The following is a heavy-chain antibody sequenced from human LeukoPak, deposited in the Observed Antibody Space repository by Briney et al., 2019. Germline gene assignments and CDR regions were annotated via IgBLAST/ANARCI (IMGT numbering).Heavy chain of an antibody. CDR1: GYTFTSYG. Sequence: ASVKVSCKASGYTFTSYGISWVRQAPGQGLEWMGWISAYNGNTNYAQKLQGRVTMTTDTSTSTAYMELRSLRSDDTAVYYCARDATGVVVVAAGSTSGQPDTPCDIWGQGTMVTVSS. J-gene: IGHJ3*02. CDR2: ISAYNGNT. CDR3: ARDATGVVVVAAGSTSGQPDTPCDI. V-gene: IGHV1-18*01. D-gene: IGHD2-15*01.